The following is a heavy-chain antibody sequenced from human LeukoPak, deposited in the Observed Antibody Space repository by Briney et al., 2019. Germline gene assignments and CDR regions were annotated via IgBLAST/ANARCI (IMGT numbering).Heavy chain of an antibody. CDR3: AHGKGRWLHLIY. V-gene: IGHV1-24*01. D-gene: IGHD5-24*01. Sequence: ASVRVSCKVSGYTLTELSMHWVRQAPGKGLEWMGGFDPEDGETIYAQKFQGRVTMTEDTSTDTAYMELSSLRSEDTAVYYCAHGKGRWLHLIYWGQGTPVTVSS. CDR2: FDPEDGET. J-gene: IGHJ4*02. CDR1: GYTLTELS.